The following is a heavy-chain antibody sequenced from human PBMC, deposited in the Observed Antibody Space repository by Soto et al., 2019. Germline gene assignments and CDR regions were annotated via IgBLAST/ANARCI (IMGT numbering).Heavy chain of an antibody. CDR3: WPGLVGYYYYGMDV. D-gene: IGHD6-19*01. Sequence: ASVKVSCKVSGYTLTELSMHWVRQAPGKGLEWMGGFDPEDGETIYAQKFQGRVTMTEDTSTDTAYMELSSLRSEDTAVYYCWPGLVGYYYYGMDVWGQGTTVTVSS. CDR2: FDPEDGET. CDR1: GYTLTELS. J-gene: IGHJ6*02. V-gene: IGHV1-24*01.